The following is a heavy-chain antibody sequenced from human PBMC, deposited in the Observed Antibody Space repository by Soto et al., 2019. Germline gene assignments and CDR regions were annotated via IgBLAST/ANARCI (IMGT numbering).Heavy chain of an antibody. Sequence: GSLRLSCAASGFTFNTYAMFWVRQAPGKGLEWVSAISGSGGSTYYADSVKGRFTISRDNSKNTLYLQMNSLRAEDTAVYYCAKDVFPVPVWIGEPQLTWGQGTLVTVSS. J-gene: IGHJ5*02. V-gene: IGHV3-23*01. CDR1: GFTFNTYA. CDR2: ISGSGGST. CDR3: AKDVFPVPVWIGEPQLT. D-gene: IGHD3-10*01.